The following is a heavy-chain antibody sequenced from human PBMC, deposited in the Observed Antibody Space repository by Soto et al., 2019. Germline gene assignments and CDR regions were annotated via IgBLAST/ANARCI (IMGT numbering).Heavy chain of an antibody. CDR3: ARGISGYSYGMLEVNWFDP. V-gene: IGHV4-61*01. CDR1: GGSVNSGSYY. CDR2: VYYTGRT. Sequence: SETLSLTCTVSGGSVNSGSYYCSWIRQPPGKGLEWIGYVYYTGRTSYNPSLKSRVTISADTSKNQFSLIMTSVTAADTAVYYCARGISGYSYGMLEVNWFDPWGQGTLVTVSS. J-gene: IGHJ5*02. D-gene: IGHD5-18*01.